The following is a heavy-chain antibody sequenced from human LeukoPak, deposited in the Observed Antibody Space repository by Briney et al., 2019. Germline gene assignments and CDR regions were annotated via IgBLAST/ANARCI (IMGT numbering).Heavy chain of an antibody. CDR3: AKAELGVDTFFDY. CDR2: LSGSGAGT. J-gene: IGHJ4*02. D-gene: IGHD3-3*01. CDR1: GFTFSDYA. Sequence: GGSLRLSCAASGFTFSDYALGWVRQAPGRGLEWVATLSGSGAGTCYSDSVQGRFTISRDNSKRTLFLQMNSLRAEDTAFYCAKAELGVDTFFDYWGQGTLVTVSS. V-gene: IGHV3-23*01.